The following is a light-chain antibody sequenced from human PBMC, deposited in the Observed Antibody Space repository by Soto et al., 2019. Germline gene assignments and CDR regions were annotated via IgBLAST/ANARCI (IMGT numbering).Light chain of an antibody. CDR1: QSVSSN. CDR2: GAS. Sequence: EIVMTQSPATLSVSPGERATLSCRASQSVSSNLAWYQQKPGQAPRLLIYGASTRATGIPARFSGSGSGTEFTLTISSLEPDDFAVYYCQQRSNWPPITFAQGTRLEIK. CDR3: QQRSNWPPIT. V-gene: IGKV3-15*01. J-gene: IGKJ5*01.